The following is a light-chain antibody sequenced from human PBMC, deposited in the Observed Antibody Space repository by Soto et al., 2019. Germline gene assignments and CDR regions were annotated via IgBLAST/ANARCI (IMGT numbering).Light chain of an antibody. CDR1: QSISSN. CDR3: EQYHGWLLT. J-gene: IGKJ4*01. V-gene: IGKV3-15*01. Sequence: IVMTQSPATLSVSPGESATLSCRASQSISSNLAWYQQKPGQAPRLLLYGASTRATGVPARFSGSGSWTDFTLTLSSLQSEDFAVYYYEQYHGWLLTGGGGAKVEIK. CDR2: GAS.